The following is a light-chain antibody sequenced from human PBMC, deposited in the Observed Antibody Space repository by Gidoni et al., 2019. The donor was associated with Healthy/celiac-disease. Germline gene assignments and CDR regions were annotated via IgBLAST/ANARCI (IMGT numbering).Light chain of an antibody. CDR1: QGISSY. V-gene: IGKV1-9*01. Sequence: DIQLTQSPSFLSASVGDRVTLTCRASQGISSYLAWYQQKPGTAPKLLIYAASTLQSGVPSRFSGSGSGTEFTLTISSLQPEDFATYYCQQLNSYPITFGQGTRLEIK. CDR2: AAS. CDR3: QQLNSYPIT. J-gene: IGKJ5*01.